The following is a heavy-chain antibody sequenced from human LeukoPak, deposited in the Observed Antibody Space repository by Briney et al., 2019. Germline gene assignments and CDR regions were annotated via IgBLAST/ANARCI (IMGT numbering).Heavy chain of an antibody. CDR1: GGSISSYY. Sequence: SETLSLTCTVSGGSISSYYWSWIRQPPGKGLEWIGYIYYSGSTNYNPSLKSRVTISVDTSKNQFSLKLSSVTAADTAVYYCVGCSYAVGFDYWGQGTLVTVSS. V-gene: IGHV4-59*01. CDR2: IYYSGST. CDR3: VGCSYAVGFDY. D-gene: IGHD5-18*01. J-gene: IGHJ4*02.